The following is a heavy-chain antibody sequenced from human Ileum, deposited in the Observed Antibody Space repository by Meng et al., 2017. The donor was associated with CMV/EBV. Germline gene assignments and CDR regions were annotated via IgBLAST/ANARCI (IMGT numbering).Heavy chain of an antibody. J-gene: IGHJ4*02. V-gene: IGHV4-4*07. D-gene: IGHD3-10*01. CDR1: GGSISNYY. Sequence: HVQLSEAGPGLGKASETLSLPGYVSGGSISNYYWSWIRQPAGKGLEWIAHIYTSGTTNYNPSLKSRVTMSVNTSRNQFSLKLTSVTAADTAVYYCARNYGSGNWNFFHYWGQGTLVTVSS. CDR3: ARNYGSGNWNFFHY. CDR2: IYTSGTT.